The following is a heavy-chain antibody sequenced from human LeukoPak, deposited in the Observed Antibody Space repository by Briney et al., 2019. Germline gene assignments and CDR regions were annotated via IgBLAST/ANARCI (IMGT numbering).Heavy chain of an antibody. CDR1: GFDFNTFI. CDR2: LRAGGPYGTEK. Sequence: PGGSLRLSCAASGFDFNTFIMHWVRQGPGKGLEWLTFLRAGGPYGTEKFYADSVKGRFTISTDNSKNTLFLQMNSLRPEDTAVYYCVTTWGAHYWYFDLWGRGALVTVSS. V-gene: IGHV3-30*02. D-gene: IGHD1-26*01. J-gene: IGHJ2*01. CDR3: VTTWGAHYWYFDL.